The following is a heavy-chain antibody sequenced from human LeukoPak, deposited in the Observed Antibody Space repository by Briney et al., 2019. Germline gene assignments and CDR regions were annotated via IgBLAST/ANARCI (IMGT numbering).Heavy chain of an antibody. CDR2: ISGGGGST. D-gene: IGHD1-26*01. J-gene: IGHJ4*02. Sequence: GGTLRLSGAASGFTFSSNSREWVPQAQGKELMWVLTISGGGGSTYYADCVKGGFTISRDNSKNTLYLQVNSLRAEDTAVYYCAKGGKWDVTPFDYWGQGTLVTVSS. CDR1: GFTFSSNS. V-gene: IGHV3-23*01. CDR3: AKGGKWDVTPFDY.